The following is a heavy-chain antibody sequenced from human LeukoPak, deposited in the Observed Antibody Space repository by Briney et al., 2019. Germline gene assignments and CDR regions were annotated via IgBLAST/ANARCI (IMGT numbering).Heavy chain of an antibody. V-gene: IGHV1-69*04. CDR1: GGTFSSYA. D-gene: IGHD2-2*01. CDR3: ASTSDCSTTSCPNAFDY. J-gene: IGHJ4*02. CDR2: IIPILGIA. Sequence: ASVKVSCKASGGTFSSYAISWARQAPGHGLEWMGRIIPILGIANYAQKFQGRVTITADKSTYTAYMELSSLRSEDTAVYYCASTSDCSTTSCPNAFDYWGQGTLVTVSS.